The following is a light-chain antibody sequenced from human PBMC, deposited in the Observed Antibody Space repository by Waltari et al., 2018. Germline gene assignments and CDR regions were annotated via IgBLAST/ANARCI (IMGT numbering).Light chain of an antibody. V-gene: IGKV3-11*01. Sequence: ILLTQSPVILSVSPGGRATLSCRASQSISINFAWYQQQPGQAPRLLIYDASNRATGIPARFSGSGSGTDFTLTIASLEPEDLAVYYCQHRYNWPRTFGQGTKVEIK. J-gene: IGKJ1*01. CDR2: DAS. CDR1: QSISIN. CDR3: QHRYNWPRT.